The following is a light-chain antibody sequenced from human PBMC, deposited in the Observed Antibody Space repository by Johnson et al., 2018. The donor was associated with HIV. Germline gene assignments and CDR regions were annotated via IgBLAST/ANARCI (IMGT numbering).Light chain of an antibody. J-gene: IGLJ1*01. V-gene: IGLV1-51*01. CDR1: SSNIGNNY. Sequence: QSVLTQPPSVSAAPGQKVTISCSGSSSNIGNNYVSWYQQLPGTAPKLLIYDNNKRPSGIPDRFSGSKSGTSATLVITGLQTGDEADYHCATWDSSLSVYVFGTGTKVTVL. CDR3: ATWDSSLSVYV. CDR2: DNN.